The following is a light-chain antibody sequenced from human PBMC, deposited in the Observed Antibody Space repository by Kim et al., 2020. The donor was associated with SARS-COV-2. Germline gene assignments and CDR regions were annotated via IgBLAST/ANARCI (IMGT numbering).Light chain of an antibody. CDR1: QDINNY. Sequence: ASVGDRVTITCRASQDINNYLVWYQQKPGKVPKLLILDASALQSGVPSRFSGSGSGTDFTLTISSLQPEDAATYYCQKYDRVPPTFGPGTKVEIK. CDR2: DAS. J-gene: IGKJ1*01. CDR3: QKYDRVPPT. V-gene: IGKV1-27*01.